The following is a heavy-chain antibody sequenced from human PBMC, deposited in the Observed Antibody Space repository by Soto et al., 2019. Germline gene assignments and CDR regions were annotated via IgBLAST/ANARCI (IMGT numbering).Heavy chain of an antibody. CDR1: QYTFTNYY. D-gene: IGHD6-19*01. CDR2: INNGGGT. V-gene: IGHV1-2*02. J-gene: IGHJ4*02. CDR3: ATSSDWSPLLDY. Sequence: ASVKVSCKASQYTFTNYYLHWVRQAPGRRPEWKGWINNGGGTIYAQKFQGRLTMTRDTSITTAYMELSRPNSDDTAFYYCATSSDWSPLLDYWGQGTLVTVSS.